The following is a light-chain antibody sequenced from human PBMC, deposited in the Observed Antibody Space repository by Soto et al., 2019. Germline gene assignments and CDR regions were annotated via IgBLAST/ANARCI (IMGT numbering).Light chain of an antibody. CDR2: SNI. J-gene: IGLJ3*02. Sequence: QAVVTQPPSMSGAPGQRVTISCTGSSSDIGAGYDVHWYQQFPGTAPKLLIYSNINRPSGVPDRFSGSKSGTSASLAITGLQAEDEANYYCLSNDSSLGGSKGVFGGGTKVTVL. V-gene: IGLV1-40*01. CDR1: SSDIGAGYD. CDR3: LSNDSSLGGSKGV.